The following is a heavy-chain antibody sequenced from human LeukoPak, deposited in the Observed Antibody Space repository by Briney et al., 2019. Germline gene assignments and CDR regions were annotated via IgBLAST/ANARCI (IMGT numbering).Heavy chain of an antibody. Sequence: PSETLSLTCTVSTDSISSYYWSWIRQPPGKGLEWIGYISYSGSTNYNPSLKSRVTISVDTSKNQFSLKLSSVTAADTAVYYCARDGRRDSSGYAFDIWGQGTMVTVSS. D-gene: IGHD3-22*01. CDR2: ISYSGST. CDR3: ARDGRRDSSGYAFDI. V-gene: IGHV4-59*01. J-gene: IGHJ3*02. CDR1: TDSISSYY.